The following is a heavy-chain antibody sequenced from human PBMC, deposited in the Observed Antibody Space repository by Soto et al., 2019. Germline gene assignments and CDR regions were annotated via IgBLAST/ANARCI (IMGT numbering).Heavy chain of an antibody. CDR1: GFTFSTSW. V-gene: IGHV3-74*01. D-gene: IGHD3-16*02. CDR2: INSDGSSV. Sequence: GGSLRLSCEASGFTFSTSWMHWVRQTPGKGLVWVSRINSDGSSVSYTDSVKGRFTISRDNAKNTLYLEMNSLTAEDTAVYYCARASSIFIGMDFWGHGTQVTVSS. J-gene: IGHJ4*01. CDR3: ARASSIFIGMDF.